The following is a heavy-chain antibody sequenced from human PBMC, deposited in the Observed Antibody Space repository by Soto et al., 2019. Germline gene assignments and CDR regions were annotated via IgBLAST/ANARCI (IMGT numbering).Heavy chain of an antibody. Sequence: LSLTCTVSGGSISSGGYYWSWIRQHPGKGLEWIGYIYYSGSTYYNPSLKSRVTISVDTSKNQFSLKLSSVTAADTAVYYCARGVVVIKDAFDIWGQGTMVTVSS. CDR3: ARGVVVIKDAFDI. J-gene: IGHJ3*02. CDR2: IYYSGST. V-gene: IGHV4-31*03. D-gene: IGHD3-22*01. CDR1: GGSISSGGYY.